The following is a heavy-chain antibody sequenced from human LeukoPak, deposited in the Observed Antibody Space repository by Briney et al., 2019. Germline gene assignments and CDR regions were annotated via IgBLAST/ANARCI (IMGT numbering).Heavy chain of an antibody. CDR3: ARDRWFGEPSLDY. Sequence: SETLSLTCTVSGVSISSGDYYWSWIRQPPGKGLEWIGYIYYSGSTYYNPSLKSRVTISVDTSKNQFSLKLSSVTAADTAVYYCARDRWFGEPSLDYWGQGTLVTVSS. D-gene: IGHD3-10*01. J-gene: IGHJ4*02. CDR2: IYYSGST. V-gene: IGHV4-30-4*01. CDR1: GVSISSGDYY.